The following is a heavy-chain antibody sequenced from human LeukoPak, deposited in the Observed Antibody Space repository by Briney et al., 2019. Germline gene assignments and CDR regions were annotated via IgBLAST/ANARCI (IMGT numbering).Heavy chain of an antibody. J-gene: IGHJ5*02. Sequence: PSETLSLTCTVSGXSISSSSYFWGWVRQPPGRGLEWVGTIYYNGNTYYNPSLKGRVIISVDTSKNQFSLKLSSVTAADTAVYYCARRSSSWKNWFDPWGQGTLVTVSS. V-gene: IGHV4-39*07. D-gene: IGHD6-13*01. CDR2: IYYNGNT. CDR3: ARRSSSWKNWFDP. CDR1: GXSISSSSYF.